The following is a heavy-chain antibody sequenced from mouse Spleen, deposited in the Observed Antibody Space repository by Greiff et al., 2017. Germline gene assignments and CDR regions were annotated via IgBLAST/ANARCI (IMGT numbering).Heavy chain of an antibody. D-gene: IGHD2-14*01. CDR3: AREVRQDYFDY. Sequence: EVQLVESGGGLVKPGGSLKLSCAASGFTFSSYAMSWVRQTPEKRLEWVATISSGGSYTYYPDSVKGRFTISRDNAKNTLYLQMSSLRSEDTAMYYCAREVRQDYFDYWGQGTTLTVSS. V-gene: IGHV5-9-3*01. CDR2: ISSGGSYT. CDR1: GFTFSSYA. J-gene: IGHJ2*01.